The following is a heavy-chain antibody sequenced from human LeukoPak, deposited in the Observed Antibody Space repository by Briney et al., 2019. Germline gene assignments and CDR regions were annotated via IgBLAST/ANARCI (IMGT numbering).Heavy chain of an antibody. CDR1: GGTFSSYG. Sequence: ASVKVSYKASGGTFSSYGISWVRQAPGQGLEWMGWISAYNGNTNYAQKLQGRVTMTTDTSTSTAYMELRSLRSDDTAVYYCAREITMDYYGMDVWGQGTTVTVSS. CDR3: AREITMDYYGMDV. J-gene: IGHJ6*02. CDR2: ISAYNGNT. V-gene: IGHV1-18*01. D-gene: IGHD3-10*01.